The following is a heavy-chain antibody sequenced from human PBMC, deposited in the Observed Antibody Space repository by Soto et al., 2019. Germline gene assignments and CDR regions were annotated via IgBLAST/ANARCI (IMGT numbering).Heavy chain of an antibody. Sequence: GESLKISCKSSGYSFSSYWIAWVRLMPGKGLEWMGFIYPDDSDTKYSPSFQGQVTISADKSISAAYLQWSSLKASDTAIYYCARNSLTGYYNYYYSMDVWGQGTTVTVSS. D-gene: IGHD3-9*01. CDR2: IYPDDSDT. CDR1: GYSFSSYW. CDR3: ARNSLTGYYNYYYSMDV. V-gene: IGHV5-51*01. J-gene: IGHJ6*02.